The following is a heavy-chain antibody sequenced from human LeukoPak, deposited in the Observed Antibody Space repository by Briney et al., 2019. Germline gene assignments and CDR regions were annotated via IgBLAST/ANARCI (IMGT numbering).Heavy chain of an antibody. J-gene: IGHJ6*02. CDR1: GFTFSSYW. Sequence: GGSLRLSCAASGFTFSSYWMSWVRQAPGKGLEWVANIKQDGSEKYYVASVKGRFTISRDNAKNSLYLQMNSLRAEDTAVYYCARDPYGSGSYWNYYYGMDVWGQGTTVTVPS. V-gene: IGHV3-7*01. CDR3: ARDPYGSGSYWNYYYGMDV. CDR2: IKQDGSEK. D-gene: IGHD3-10*01.